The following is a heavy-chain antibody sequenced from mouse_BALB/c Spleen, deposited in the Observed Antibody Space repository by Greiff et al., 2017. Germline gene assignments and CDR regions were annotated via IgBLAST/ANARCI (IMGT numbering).Heavy chain of an antibody. J-gene: IGHJ3*01. D-gene: IGHD2-14*01. CDR1: GYAFSSYW. Sequence: VQLQQSGAELVRPGSSVKISCKASGYAFSSYWMNWVKQRPGQGLEWIGQIYPGDGDTNYNGKFKGKATLTADKSSSTAYMQLSSLTSEDSAVYFCARSYYRYDLAWFAYWGQGTLVTVSA. CDR2: IYPGDGDT. V-gene: IGHV1-80*01. CDR3: ARSYYRYDLAWFAY.